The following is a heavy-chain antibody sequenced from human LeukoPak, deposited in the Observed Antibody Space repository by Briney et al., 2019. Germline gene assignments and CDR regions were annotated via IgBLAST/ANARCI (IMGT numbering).Heavy chain of an antibody. V-gene: IGHV1-69*01. D-gene: IGHD2-2*01. CDR2: IIPIFGTA. CDR3: ARDLIVPAAMVVYYYGMDV. CDR1: GGTFSSYA. J-gene: IGHJ6*02. Sequence: SVKVSCKASGGTFSSYAISWVRRAPGQGLEWMGGIIPIFGTANYAQKFQGRVTITADESTSTAYMELSSLRSEDTAVYYCARDLIVPAAMVVYYYGMDVWGQGTTVTVSS.